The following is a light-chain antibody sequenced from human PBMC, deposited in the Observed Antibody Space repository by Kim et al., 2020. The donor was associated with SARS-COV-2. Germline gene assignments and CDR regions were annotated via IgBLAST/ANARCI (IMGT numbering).Light chain of an antibody. V-gene: IGLV2-14*03. CDR1: TSDVGGYNY. CDR2: DVS. CDR3: SSYTSSRTLV. Sequence: QSALTQPASVSGSPGQSITISCTGTTSDVGGYNYVSWYQQHPGKAPKLMIYDVSNRPSGVSNRFSGSKSGNTASLTISGLQAEDEVDYYCSSYTSSRTLVFDGGTQLTVL. J-gene: IGLJ2*01.